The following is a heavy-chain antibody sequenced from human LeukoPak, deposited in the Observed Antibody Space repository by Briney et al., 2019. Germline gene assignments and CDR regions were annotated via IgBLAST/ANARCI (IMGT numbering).Heavy chain of an antibody. D-gene: IGHD1-26*01. Sequence: GGSLRLSCAASGFTFDDYAMHWVRQTPGKGLEWVSGISWNSGSIVYADSVKGRSTISRDNAKNSLYLQMNSLRAEDTALYYCAKDHSGSYGVFDYWGQGTLVTVSS. CDR3: AKDHSGSYGVFDY. J-gene: IGHJ4*02. CDR1: GFTFDDYA. CDR2: ISWNSGSI. V-gene: IGHV3-9*01.